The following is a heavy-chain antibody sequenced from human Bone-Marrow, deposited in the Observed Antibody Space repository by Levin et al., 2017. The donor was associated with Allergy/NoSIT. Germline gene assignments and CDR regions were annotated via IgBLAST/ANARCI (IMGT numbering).Heavy chain of an antibody. J-gene: IGHJ4*02. CDR3: AKAPPPEGWSRDF. CDR1: GFIFTNHD. Sequence: GGSLRLSCAASGFIFTNHDMTWVRQAPGKGLEWVARISASGNRRYYADSVKGRFTISRDNSKNTLSLQMNSLRAEDSAVYYCAKAPPPEGWSRDFWGQGTLVTVSS. D-gene: IGHD6-19*01. CDR2: ISASGNRR. V-gene: IGHV3-23*01.